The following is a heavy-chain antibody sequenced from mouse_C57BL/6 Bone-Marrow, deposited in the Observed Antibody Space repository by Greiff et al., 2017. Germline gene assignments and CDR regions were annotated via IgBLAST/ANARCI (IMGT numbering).Heavy chain of an antibody. D-gene: IGHD4-1*01. CDR2: IWGVGST. V-gene: IGHV2-6*01. Sequence: QVQLQQSGPGLVAPSQSLSITCTVSGFSLTSYGVVWVRQSPGKGLEWLGVIWGVGSTNYNSALKSRLSISKDNSKSQVFLKMNSLQTDDTAMYYCASLNWDGFAYWGQGTLVTVSA. CDR3: ASLNWDGFAY. CDR1: GFSLTSYG. J-gene: IGHJ3*01.